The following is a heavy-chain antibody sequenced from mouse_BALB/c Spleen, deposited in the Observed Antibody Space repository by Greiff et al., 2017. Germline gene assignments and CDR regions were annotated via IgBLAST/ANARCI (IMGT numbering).Heavy chain of an antibody. J-gene: IGHJ3*01. CDR3: AEFITTARAWFAY. V-gene: IGHV1S81*02. D-gene: IGHD1-2*01. CDR2: INPSNGRT. Sequence: VQLQQPGAELVKPGASVKLSCKASGYTFTSYWMHWVKQRPGQGLEWIGEINPSNGRTNYNEKFKSKATLTVDKSSSTAYMQLSSLTSEDSAVYYCAEFITTARAWFAYWGQGTLVTVSA. CDR1: GYTFTSYW.